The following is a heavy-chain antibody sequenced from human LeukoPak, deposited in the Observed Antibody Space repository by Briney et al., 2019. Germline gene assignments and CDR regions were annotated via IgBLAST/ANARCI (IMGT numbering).Heavy chain of an antibody. V-gene: IGHV3-30*01. CDR1: GFTFSIYA. D-gene: IGHD3-22*01. CDR3: ARDTVVGYYDSSGQYYFDY. CDR2: ISYDETNK. Sequence: PGGSLRLSCAASGFTFSIYAMHWVRQAPGKGLEWVAVISYDETNKYYADSVKGRFTISRDNSKNTLYLQMNSLRAEDTAVYYCARDTVVGYYDSSGQYYFDYWGQGTLVTVSS. J-gene: IGHJ4*02.